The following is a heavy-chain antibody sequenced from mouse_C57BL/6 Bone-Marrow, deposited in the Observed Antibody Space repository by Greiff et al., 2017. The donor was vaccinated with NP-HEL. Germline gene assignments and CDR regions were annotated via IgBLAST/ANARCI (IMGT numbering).Heavy chain of an antibody. V-gene: IGHV1-55*01. CDR1: GYTFTSYW. CDR3: ARGIYYGNLAWFAY. CDR2: IYPGSGST. D-gene: IGHD2-1*01. J-gene: IGHJ3*01. Sequence: QVQLQQPGAELVKPGASVKMSCKASGYTFTSYWITWVKQRPGQGLEWIGDIYPGSGSTNYNEKLKSKATLTVDTSSSTAYMQLSSLTSEDSAVYYCARGIYYGNLAWFAYWGQGTLVTVSA.